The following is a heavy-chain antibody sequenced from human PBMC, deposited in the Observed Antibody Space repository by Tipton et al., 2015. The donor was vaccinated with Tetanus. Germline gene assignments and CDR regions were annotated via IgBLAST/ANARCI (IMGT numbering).Heavy chain of an antibody. V-gene: IGHV4-31*03. CDR2: IYYSGST. D-gene: IGHD3-3*01. Sequence: TLSLTCTVSGGSISSGGYYWSWIRQHPGKGLEWIGYIYYSGSTNYNPSLKSRVTISVDTSKNQFSLKLSSVTAADTAVYYCARTITIFGVGFDPWGQGTLVTVSS. CDR3: ARTITIFGVGFDP. CDR1: GGSISSGGYY. J-gene: IGHJ5*02.